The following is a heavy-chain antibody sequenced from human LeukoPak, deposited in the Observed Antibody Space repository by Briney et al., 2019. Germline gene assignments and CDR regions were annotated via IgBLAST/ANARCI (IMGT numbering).Heavy chain of an antibody. J-gene: IGHJ4*02. V-gene: IGHV3-9*01. CDR1: GFTFDDYA. Sequence: SLRLSCAASGFTFDDYAMHWVRQAPGKGLEWVSGISWNSGSIGCADSVKGRFTISRDNAKNSLYLQMNSLRAEDTALYYCAKDIGARPYYFDYWGQGTLVTVSS. CDR2: ISWNSGSI. CDR3: AKDIGARPYYFDY.